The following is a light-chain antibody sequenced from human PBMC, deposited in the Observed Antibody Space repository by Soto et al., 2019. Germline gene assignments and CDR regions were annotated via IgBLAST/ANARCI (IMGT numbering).Light chain of an antibody. CDR1: QSVSSN. CDR2: GAS. V-gene: IGKV3-15*01. J-gene: IGKJ5*01. Sequence: IGMTQSPAPLSVSPGERAALSCRASQSVSSNLAWYQQKPGQAPRLLIYGASTRATGIPARFSGSGSGTEFTLTISSLQSEDFAVYYCQQRSNWPPITFGQGTRLEIK. CDR3: QQRSNWPPIT.